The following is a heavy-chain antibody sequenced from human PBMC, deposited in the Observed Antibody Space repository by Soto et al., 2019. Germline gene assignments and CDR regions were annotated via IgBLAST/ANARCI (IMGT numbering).Heavy chain of an antibody. Sequence: QLQLQESGSGLVKPSETLSLTCIVSGDSVSDSVSYWGWIRQPPGKGLEWIGTMSYSGITYYNPSLKCRLAISADTSQNQFSLKLSSVTAADTAGHDCASRSSGGYAWRNWGQGALVTVSS. J-gene: IGHJ4*02. CDR3: ASRSSGGYAWRN. CDR1: GDSVSDSVSY. CDR2: MSYSGIT. D-gene: IGHD3-22*01. V-gene: IGHV4-39*01.